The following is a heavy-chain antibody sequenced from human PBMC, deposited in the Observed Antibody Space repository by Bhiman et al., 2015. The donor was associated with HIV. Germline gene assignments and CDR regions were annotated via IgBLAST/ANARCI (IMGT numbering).Heavy chain of an antibody. Sequence: VQLVESGGGLVQPGGSLRLSCAASGFTLNTYAMHWVRQAPGKGLEWVAVISNDGSNKYFADSVRGRFTISRDRSKNTLYLQMNSLRPEDTAVYYCARDLTYGSGSCVDYWGQGTLVIVSS. CDR2: ISNDGSNK. D-gene: IGHD3-10*01. CDR1: GFTLNTYA. CDR3: ARDLTYGSGSCVDY. V-gene: IGHV3-30*04. J-gene: IGHJ4*02.